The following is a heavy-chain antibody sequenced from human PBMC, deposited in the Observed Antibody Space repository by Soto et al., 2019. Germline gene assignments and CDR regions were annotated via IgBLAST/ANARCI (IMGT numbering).Heavy chain of an antibody. V-gene: IGHV3-30*18. CDR3: AKEDYGSGSYYSYYYYGMDV. J-gene: IGHJ6*02. CDR1: GFTFSSYG. CDR2: ISYDGSNK. Sequence: GGSLRLSCAASGFTFSSYGMHWVRQAPGKGLEWVAVISYDGSNKYYADSVKGRFTISRDNSKNTLYLQMNSLRAEDTAVYYCAKEDYGSGSYYSYYYYGMDVWGQGTTVTVSS. D-gene: IGHD3-10*01.